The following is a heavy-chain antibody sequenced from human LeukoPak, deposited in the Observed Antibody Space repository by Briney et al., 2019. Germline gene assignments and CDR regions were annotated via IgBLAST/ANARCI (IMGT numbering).Heavy chain of an antibody. CDR3: ARDDVAYCGSDCYWGAY. Sequence: TAGGSLRLSCVGSGFTFSIYNMNWVRQAPGKGLEWVSSITGSSTYTNYADSLKGRFTISRDKSKNTLYLQMNSLRAEDTAVYYCARDDVAYCGSDCYWGAYWGQGTLVTVSS. J-gene: IGHJ4*02. D-gene: IGHD2-21*02. CDR1: GFTFSIYN. CDR2: ITGSSTYT. V-gene: IGHV3-21*04.